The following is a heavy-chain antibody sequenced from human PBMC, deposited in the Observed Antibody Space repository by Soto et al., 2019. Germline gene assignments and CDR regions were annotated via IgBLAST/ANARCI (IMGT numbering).Heavy chain of an antibody. J-gene: IGHJ3*02. D-gene: IGHD2-21*02. V-gene: IGHV4-59*01. Sequence: PSETLSLTCTVSGGSISSYYWSWIRQPPGKGLEWIGYIYYSGSTNYNPSLKSRVTISVDTSKNQFSLKLSSVTAADTAVYYCARDRYCGGDCSYDAFDIWGQGTMVTVSS. CDR3: ARDRYCGGDCSYDAFDI. CDR2: IYYSGST. CDR1: GGSISSYY.